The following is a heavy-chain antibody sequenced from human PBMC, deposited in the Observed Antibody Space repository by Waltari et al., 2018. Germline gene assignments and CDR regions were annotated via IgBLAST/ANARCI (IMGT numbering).Heavy chain of an antibody. V-gene: IGHV3-23*01. D-gene: IGHD6-13*01. CDR1: GFTFSSYA. CDR2: ISGSGGST. CDR3: AKRTREAADNYWYFDL. Sequence: EVQLLESGGGLVQPGGSLRLSCVASGFTFSSYAMSWVRQAPGKGLEWVSAISGSGGSTYYADSVKGRFTISRDNSKNTLYLQMNSLRAEDTAVYYCAKRTREAADNYWYFDLWGRGTLVTVSS. J-gene: IGHJ2*01.